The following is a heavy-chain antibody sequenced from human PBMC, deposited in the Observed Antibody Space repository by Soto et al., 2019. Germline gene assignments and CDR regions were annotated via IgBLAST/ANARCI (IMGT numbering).Heavy chain of an antibody. J-gene: IGHJ4*02. Sequence: EAHLVESGGGLVPPGRSLRLSCVASGFTFEDYAMHWVRQTPGKGLEWVSGIFWNSDSIGYEDSVQGQFNTSRDNAKNSYYLKTISLTPEDTVMYYCVKDMGVVTAALGFWGQGAMVTGSS. D-gene: IGHD2-21*02. CDR1: GFTFEDYA. V-gene: IGHV3-9*01. CDR3: VKDMGVVTAALGF. CDR2: IFWNSDSI.